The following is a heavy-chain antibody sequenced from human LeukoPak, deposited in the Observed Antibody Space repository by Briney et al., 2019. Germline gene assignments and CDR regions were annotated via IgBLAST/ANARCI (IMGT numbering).Heavy chain of an antibody. D-gene: IGHD2-15*01. CDR3: ARIEVRGQPRCSAGCYFDS. CDR1: GFTFRKYW. Sequence: GGSLRLPCAASGFTFRKYWMSGVPQAPGKGLDCGANIRQGGHEIYSADSVKGRLTSSRDNAKNSLLLQANSLRADDTAVYFCARIEVRGQPRCSAGCYFDSWGQGTLVTVSS. CDR2: IRQGGHEI. V-gene: IGHV3-7*01. J-gene: IGHJ4*02.